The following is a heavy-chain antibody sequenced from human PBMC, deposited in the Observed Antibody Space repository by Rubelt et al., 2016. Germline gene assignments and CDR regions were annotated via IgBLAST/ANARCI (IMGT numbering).Heavy chain of an antibody. CDR1: GFIFSSHV. V-gene: IGHV3-23*04. CDR3: ATPSGY. CDR2: ISGTGER. Sequence: EVQLVESGGGLVQPGGSLRLSCAASGFIFSSHVMHWVRQAPGKGLEWVSGISGTGERYYEDSVKGRFTISRDNSKNSVYLQMNSLTVEDTAVYYCATPSGYWGQGTLVTVSS. J-gene: IGHJ4*02.